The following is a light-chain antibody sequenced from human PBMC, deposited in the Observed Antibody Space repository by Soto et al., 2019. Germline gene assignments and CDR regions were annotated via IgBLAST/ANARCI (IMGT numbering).Light chain of an antibody. CDR2: GAS. V-gene: IGKV3-20*01. CDR1: QSLSSNY. CDR3: QQYVSSPQT. Sequence: EIVLTQSPGTLSLSPGETATLSCTASQSLSSNYLAWYQQKPGQAPRLLIYGASGRATGIPDRFSGGGSGADFALTISRLEPGDSAMYYCQQYVSSPQTFGQGTKVEIK. J-gene: IGKJ1*01.